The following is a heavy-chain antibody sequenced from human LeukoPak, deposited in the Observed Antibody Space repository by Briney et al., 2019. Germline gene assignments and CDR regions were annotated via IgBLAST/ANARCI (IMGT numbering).Heavy chain of an antibody. CDR3: ARGELIRGVLARSPRPRLYYGMDV. Sequence: SEALSLTCTVSGGSIRDSYWNWIRLPAGRGLEWIGRSYTTGSASYNPSLKSRVTMSFDMSSNPFCLRPTSVAAADTAVYFCARGELIRGVLARSPRPRLYYGMDVWGQGTTVIVSS. CDR2: SYTTGSA. J-gene: IGHJ6*02. CDR1: GGSIRDSY. D-gene: IGHD3-10*01. V-gene: IGHV4-4*07.